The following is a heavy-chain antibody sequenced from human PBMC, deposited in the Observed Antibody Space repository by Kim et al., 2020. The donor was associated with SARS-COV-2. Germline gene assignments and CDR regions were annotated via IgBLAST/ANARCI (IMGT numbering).Heavy chain of an antibody. V-gene: IGHV4-59*01. D-gene: IGHD3-3*01. Sequence: SLKSRVTLSVATTKNQFSLKLSSVTAADTAVYYCARARVGIFGVVTHFDYWGQGTLVTVSS. CDR3: ARARVGIFGVVTHFDY. J-gene: IGHJ4*02.